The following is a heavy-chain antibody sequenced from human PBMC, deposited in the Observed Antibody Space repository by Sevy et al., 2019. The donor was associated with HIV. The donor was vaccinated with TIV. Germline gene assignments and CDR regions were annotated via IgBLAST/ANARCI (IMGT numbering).Heavy chain of an antibody. CDR1: GFAFYDYS. J-gene: IGHJ4*02. CDR2: LSFVCGKI. D-gene: IGHD2-8*01. Sequence: GGSLRLSCAASGFAFYDYSMSWIRQAPGKGLEWVATLSFVCGKINYADSVKGRFTISRDNSKNSFYLQMDNLRVEDTALYYCAREGCTRPHDYWRQGTRVTVSS. V-gene: IGHV3-23*01. CDR3: AREGCTRPHDY.